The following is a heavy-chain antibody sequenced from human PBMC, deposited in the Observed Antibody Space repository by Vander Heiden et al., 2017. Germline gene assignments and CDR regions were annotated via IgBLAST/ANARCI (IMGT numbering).Heavy chain of an antibody. CDR2: IIPIFGTA. CDR3: ARITGDREGY. CDR1: VGTFSSDA. D-gene: IGHD4-17*01. V-gene: IGHV1-69*01. Sequence: QVQMVQSGAEVKKPGSSVQVSCKASVGTFSSDAISWVRQAPGQGLEWMGVIIPIFGTANDAQKFQGRVTITADESTSTAYMQLSSLRSEDTAVYYCARITGDREGYWGQGTLVTVSS. J-gene: IGHJ4*02.